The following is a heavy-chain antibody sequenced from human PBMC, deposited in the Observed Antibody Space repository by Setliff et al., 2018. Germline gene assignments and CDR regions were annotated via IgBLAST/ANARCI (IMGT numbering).Heavy chain of an antibody. CDR3: AKSGDYSKRGHFGC. D-gene: IGHD4-4*01. CDR1: GYTFTNYY. Sequence: GASVKVSCKASGYTFTNYYIHWVRQAPGQGLEWVGIINPSGGSTSYAQKFQGRVTMTRDTSTSTGYMELSSLRSEDTAMYFCAKSGDYSKRGHFGCWGQGTLVTVSS. V-gene: IGHV1-46*03. J-gene: IGHJ4*02. CDR2: INPSGGST.